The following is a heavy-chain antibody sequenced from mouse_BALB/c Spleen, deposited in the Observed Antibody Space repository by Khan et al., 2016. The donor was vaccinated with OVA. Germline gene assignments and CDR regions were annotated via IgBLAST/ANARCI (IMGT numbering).Heavy chain of an antibody. D-gene: IGHD1-1*01. J-gene: IGHJ3*01. Sequence: EVQLEESGPGLEKPSQSLSLTCTVTGYSITSDYAWNWIRQFPGNKLEWMGYKNYSGSTSYHPSLKSRISITRDTSKSKFFLQLNSVTTEDTATYYGARGVGLTYWGQGTLVTVSA. CDR2: KNYSGST. V-gene: IGHV3-2*02. CDR1: GYSITSDYA. CDR3: ARGVGLTY.